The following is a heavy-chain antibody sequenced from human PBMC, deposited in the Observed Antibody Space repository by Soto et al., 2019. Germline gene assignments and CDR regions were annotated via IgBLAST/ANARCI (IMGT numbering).Heavy chain of an antibody. V-gene: IGHV3-74*01. Sequence: GGSLRLSCVASGFTISNYWMHWVRQAPGKGLIWVSRISPDGSTTNYADSVKGRFTISRDNAKNTLYLQMDSLRAEDTALYYCTRVISGSSGLFDYWGQGTLVTVSS. CDR2: ISPDGSTT. CDR1: GFTISNYW. D-gene: IGHD1-26*01. CDR3: TRVISGSSGLFDY. J-gene: IGHJ4*02.